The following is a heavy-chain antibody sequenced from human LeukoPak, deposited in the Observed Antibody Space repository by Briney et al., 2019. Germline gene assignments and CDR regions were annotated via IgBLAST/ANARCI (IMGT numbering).Heavy chain of an antibody. CDR1: GFTFSSSA. CDR3: ARAQGYIDPFDI. V-gene: IGHV3-23*01. D-gene: IGHD5-18*01. J-gene: IGHJ3*02. CDR2: VRGNGGST. Sequence: GRSLRLSCAASGFTFSSSAMSWVRQAPGKGLEWVSTVRGNGGSTYYADSVKGRFTLSRDNSKNTLFLQMNSLRADDTAVYFCARAQGYIDPFDIWGQGTMVTVSS.